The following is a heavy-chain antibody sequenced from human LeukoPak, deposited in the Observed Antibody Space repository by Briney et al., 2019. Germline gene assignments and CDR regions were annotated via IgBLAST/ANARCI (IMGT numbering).Heavy chain of an antibody. CDR1: GFTFSNFA. CDR3: AKGAAAGKVDWFDP. J-gene: IGHJ5*02. Sequence: GGSLRLSCAASGFTFSNFAMMWVRQAPGTGLQWVSTITGYGATFYADSVRGRFTIFRDTSMNTLFLQMNSLGAEDTAVYYCAKGAAAGKVDWFDPWGQGTLVAVSS. V-gene: IGHV3-23*01. CDR2: ITGYGAT. D-gene: IGHD6-13*01.